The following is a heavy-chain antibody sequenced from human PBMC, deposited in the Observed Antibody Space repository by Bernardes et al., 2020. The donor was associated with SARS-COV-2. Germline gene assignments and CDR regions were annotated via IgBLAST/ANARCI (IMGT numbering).Heavy chain of an antibody. J-gene: IGHJ3*02. CDR1: GFTFSGSA. CDR3: TRVPPYANSWWDAFDI. D-gene: IGHD6-13*01. Sequence: GSLRLSCAASGFTFSGSAMYWVRQASGKGLEWVGRIRSKANSYATAYAASVKGRFTISRDDSKNTAYLQMNSLKTEDTALYYCTRVPPYANSWWDAFDIWGQGTMVTGSS. CDR2: IRSKANSYAT. V-gene: IGHV3-73*01.